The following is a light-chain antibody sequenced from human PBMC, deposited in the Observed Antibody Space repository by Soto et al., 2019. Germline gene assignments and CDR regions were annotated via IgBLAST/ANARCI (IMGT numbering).Light chain of an antibody. V-gene: IGKV1-33*01. Sequence: PMTDSPCSRPASVGDTVTITCQASQDISNCLNWYQQKPGKAPKLLIYDASKLETGVPSRFSGSGSATDFTLTISSLQAEDIARYYCQQGDQRTQTFAGGTNVDIK. CDR1: QDISNC. J-gene: IGKJ4*01. CDR2: DAS. CDR3: QQGDQRTQT.